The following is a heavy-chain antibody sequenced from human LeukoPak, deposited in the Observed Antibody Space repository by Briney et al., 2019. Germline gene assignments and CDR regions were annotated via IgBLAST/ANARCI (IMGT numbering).Heavy chain of an antibody. Sequence: SETLSLTCAVYGGSFSGYYWSWIRQPPGKGLEWIGSIYHSGSTYYNPSLKSRVTISVDTSKNQFSLKLSSVTAADTAVYYCARVPQAPQGFDYWGQGTLVTVSS. V-gene: IGHV4-34*01. J-gene: IGHJ4*02. CDR2: IYHSGST. CDR1: GGSFSGYY. CDR3: ARVPQAPQGFDY.